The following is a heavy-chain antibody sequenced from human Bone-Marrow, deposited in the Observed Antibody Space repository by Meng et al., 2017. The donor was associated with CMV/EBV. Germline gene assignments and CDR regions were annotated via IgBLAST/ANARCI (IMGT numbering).Heavy chain of an antibody. J-gene: IGHJ6*02. CDR3: ARGGAPPSYYYYYYGMDV. CDR1: GGSISSYY. Sequence: SETLSLTCTVSGGSISSYYWSWIRQPPGKGLEWIGYIYYSGSTSYNPSLKSRVTISVDTSKNQFSLKLSSVTAADTAVYYCARGGAPPSYYYYYYGMDVWGQGTTVTVSS. V-gene: IGHV4-59*01. CDR2: IYYSGST. D-gene: IGHD4/OR15-4a*01.